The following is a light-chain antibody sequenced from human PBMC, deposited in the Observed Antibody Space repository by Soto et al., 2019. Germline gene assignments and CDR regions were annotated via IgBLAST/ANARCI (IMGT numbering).Light chain of an antibody. V-gene: IGLV2-23*02. J-gene: IGLJ2*01. CDR2: EVD. CDR3: CSYAASSTLVV. Sequence: QSALTQPASVSGPPGQSITISCTGTSSDVGIYNLVSWYQQHPGKAPKLMIYEVDKRPSGVSNRFSGSKSGNTASLTISGLQAEDEADYYCCSYAASSTLVVFGGGTKVTVL. CDR1: SSDVGIYNL.